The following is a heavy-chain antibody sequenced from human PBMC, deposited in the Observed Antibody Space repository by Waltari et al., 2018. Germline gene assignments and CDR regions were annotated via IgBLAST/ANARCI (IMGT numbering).Heavy chain of an antibody. CDR1: GDSISSYY. Sequence: QVQLQESGPGLVKTSETLSLTCTVSGDSISSYYWSWIRQPPGKGLEWIGYISYTGSTNYNPSLKSRVTFSVDTSKNQFSLKLSSATAADTAVYYCARALVTTRIYFDYWGLGTLVTVSS. J-gene: IGHJ4*02. V-gene: IGHV4-59*08. D-gene: IGHD5-12*01. CDR2: ISYTGST. CDR3: ARALVTTRIYFDY.